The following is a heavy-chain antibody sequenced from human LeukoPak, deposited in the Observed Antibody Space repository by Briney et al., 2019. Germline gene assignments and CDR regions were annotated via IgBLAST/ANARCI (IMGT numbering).Heavy chain of an antibody. CDR2: ISPSGDIT. D-gene: IGHD5-12*01. CDR3: ARESGYAVGDF. V-gene: IGHV3-23*01. Sequence: GGTLRLSCAASGFTFSNHGMNWVRQAPGKGLEWVSGISPSGDITYYADSVKGRFIISKDISKNTLYLQMNNLRADDTAVYYCARESGYAVGDFWGRGTLVTVSS. CDR1: GFTFSNHG. J-gene: IGHJ4*02.